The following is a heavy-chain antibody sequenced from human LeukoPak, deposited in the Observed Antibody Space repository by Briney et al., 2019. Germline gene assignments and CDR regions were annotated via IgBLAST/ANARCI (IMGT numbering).Heavy chain of an antibody. Sequence: GGSLRLSCAASGFMFSSYWMTWVRQAPEKGLEWVANIKQGGSENSYVDSVKGRFTISRDNAKNSLYLQMNSLRAEDTAVYYCARDLIGGSYYDYWGQGTLVTVSS. CDR2: IKQGGSEN. J-gene: IGHJ4*02. D-gene: IGHD1-26*01. CDR3: ARDLIGGSYYDY. V-gene: IGHV3-7*01. CDR1: GFMFSSYW.